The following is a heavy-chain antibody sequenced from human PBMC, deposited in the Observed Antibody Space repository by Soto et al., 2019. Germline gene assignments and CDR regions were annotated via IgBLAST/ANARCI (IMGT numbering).Heavy chain of an antibody. D-gene: IGHD2-2*01. CDR1: GGTFSSYA. Sequence: QVQLVQSGAEVKKPGSSVKVSCKASGGTFSSYAISWVRQSPGQGLEWKGGLIPIFGTANYAQKFQGRVTITADESTRTAYLELSSLRSEDTAVYYCARGAHQLWGRYYYHCGMDVWGQGITVTVSS. J-gene: IGHJ6*02. CDR2: LIPIFGTA. V-gene: IGHV1-69*01. CDR3: ARGAHQLWGRYYYHCGMDV.